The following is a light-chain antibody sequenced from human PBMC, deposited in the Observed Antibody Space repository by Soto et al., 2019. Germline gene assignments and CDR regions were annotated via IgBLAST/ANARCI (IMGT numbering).Light chain of an antibody. V-gene: IGKV3-15*01. CDR1: QSVSNH. CDR3: QHYFNWPRT. J-gene: IGKJ1*01. CDR2: GAS. Sequence: EVVMTQSPATLSVSPGEGATLSCRASQSVSNHLAWYQQRPGQAPRVLIYGASTRATGIPARFSGSGSGTQFTLTISSLQSEDCALYYCQHYFNWPRTFGQGTKVEIK.